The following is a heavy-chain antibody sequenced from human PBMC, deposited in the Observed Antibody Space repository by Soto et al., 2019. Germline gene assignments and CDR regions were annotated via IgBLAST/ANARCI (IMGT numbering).Heavy chain of an antibody. D-gene: IGHD2-2*01. Sequence: QLQLQESGPGLVKPSETLSLTCTVSGGSISSFNYFWGWIRQPPGKGLEWIGSLYYSGNTYYNPSLPSRVTISVDTSKKQSPLTLRSVTAADTAVYYCARGAGSTFNWFDPWGQGTLVTVS. CDR1: GGSISSFNYF. CDR3: ARGAGSTFNWFDP. J-gene: IGHJ5*02. V-gene: IGHV4-39*01. CDR2: LYYSGNT.